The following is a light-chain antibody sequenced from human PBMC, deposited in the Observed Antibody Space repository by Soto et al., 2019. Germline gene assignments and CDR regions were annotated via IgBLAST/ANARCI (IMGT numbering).Light chain of an antibody. Sequence: QSVLTQPASVSGSPGQSITISCTGTSSDVGDYNYVSWYQQHPGKAPKLMIYEVSNRPSGVSNRFSGSKSGNTASLTISGLQAEDEADYDCSSCSSCSTRSTRVFGTGTKVTVL. V-gene: IGLV2-14*01. J-gene: IGLJ1*01. CDR2: EVS. CDR1: SSDVGDYNY. CDR3: SSCSSCSTRSTRV.